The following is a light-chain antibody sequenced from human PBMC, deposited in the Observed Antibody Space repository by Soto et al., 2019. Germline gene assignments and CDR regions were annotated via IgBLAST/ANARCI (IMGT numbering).Light chain of an antibody. V-gene: IGKV3-11*01. J-gene: IGKJ4*01. CDR3: QQRSDWPST. CDR2: DAS. CDR1: QTVSSY. Sequence: EIVLTQSPATLSLSPGDRATLSCRASQTVSSYLAWYQQKPGQAPSLLIYDASSSATGIPARFSGSGSGTDFTLTITSLEPEDFAVYYCQQRSDWPSTFGGGTKVEIK.